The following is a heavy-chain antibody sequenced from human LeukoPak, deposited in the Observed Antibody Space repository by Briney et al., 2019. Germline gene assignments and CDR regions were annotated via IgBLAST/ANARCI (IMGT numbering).Heavy chain of an antibody. CDR2: MKSKPEGGTT. CDR1: GFTFVNAS. J-gene: IGHJ5*02. CDR3: TTGNP. V-gene: IGHV3-15*01. Sequence: GGSLRLSCLTSGFTFVNASMSWVRQAPGKGLEWVGLMKSKPEGGTTFYAAPVRGRFTISRDDSSNTLYLQMTSLTIGDTGVYYCTTGNPWGQGTLVTVSS.